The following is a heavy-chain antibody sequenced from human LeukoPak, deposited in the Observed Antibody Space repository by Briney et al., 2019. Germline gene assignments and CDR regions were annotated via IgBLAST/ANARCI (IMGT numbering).Heavy chain of an antibody. J-gene: IGHJ1*01. V-gene: IGHV3-23*01. CDR1: GFTFASYG. CDR3: AIMHGYYDGTGYWVQ. D-gene: IGHD3-22*01. CDR2: ITTNGGRT. Sequence: QPGGSLRLSCAASGFTFASYGMSWVRQAPGKGLEWVSFITTNGGRTSYADSVEGRFTISRDNPRNTLYMQMSSLRDEDTAVYYCAIMHGYYDGTGYWVQWGQGTLVTVSS.